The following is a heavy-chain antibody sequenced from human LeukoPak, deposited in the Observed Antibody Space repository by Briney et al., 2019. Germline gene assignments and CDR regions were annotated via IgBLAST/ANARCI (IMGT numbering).Heavy chain of an antibody. V-gene: IGHV4-39*01. J-gene: IGHJ4*02. D-gene: IGHD5-18*01. CDR1: GGSISSTGYY. CDR2: IYRSGSA. Sequence: SETLSLTCTVSGGSISSTGYYWGWIRQPPGKGLEWIGSIYRSGSAYYKPSLTSRVTMSVDTSKNQFSLKLSSVTASDTAVYYCARLVSYGSYFDYWGQGTLVTVSS. CDR3: ARLVSYGSYFDY.